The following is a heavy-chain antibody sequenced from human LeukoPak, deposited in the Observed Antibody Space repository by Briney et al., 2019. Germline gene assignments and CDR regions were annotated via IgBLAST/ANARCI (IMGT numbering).Heavy chain of an antibody. D-gene: IGHD2-15*01. V-gene: IGHV4-39*01. Sequence: SETLSLTCTVSGGSISSSSYYWGWIGQPPGKGLEWIGSIYYSGSTYYNPSLKSRVTISVDTSKNQFSLKLSSVTAADTAVYYCARSDPFCSGGSCYWNYWGQGTLVTVSS. J-gene: IGHJ4*02. CDR2: IYYSGST. CDR3: ARSDPFCSGGSCYWNY. CDR1: GGSISSSSYY.